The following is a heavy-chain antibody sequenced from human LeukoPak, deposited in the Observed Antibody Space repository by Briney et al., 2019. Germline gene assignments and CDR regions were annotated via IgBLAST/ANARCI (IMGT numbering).Heavy chain of an antibody. CDR3: ARGDSSGWYRVGEFDY. D-gene: IGHD6-19*01. CDR2: ISGSGGST. CDR1: GFTFSSSA. V-gene: IGHV3-23*01. Sequence: GGSLRLSCAASGFTFSSSAMSWVRQAPGKGLEWVSAISGSGGSTYYADSVKGRFTISRDNAKNSLYLQMNSLRAEDTAVYYCARGDSSGWYRVGEFDYWGQGTLVTVSS. J-gene: IGHJ4*02.